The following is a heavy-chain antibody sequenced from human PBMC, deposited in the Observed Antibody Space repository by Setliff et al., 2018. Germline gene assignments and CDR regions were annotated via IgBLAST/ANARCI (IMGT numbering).Heavy chain of an antibody. D-gene: IGHD5-18*01. J-gene: IGHJ4*02. Sequence: ASVKVSCKASGYTFTGYYMHWVRQAPGQGLEWMGIIDPSGDYTNYAQKFQGRATMTRDTSTTTVYMELSSLRSDDTAVYYCARAPLESGYYYGQGHYFDYWGQGTRVTVSS. CDR2: IDPSGDYT. CDR1: GYTFTGYY. CDR3: ARAPLESGYYYGQGHYFDY. V-gene: IGHV1-46*01.